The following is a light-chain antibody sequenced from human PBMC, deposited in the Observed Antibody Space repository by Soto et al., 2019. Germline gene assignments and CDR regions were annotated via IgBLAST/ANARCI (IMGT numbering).Light chain of an antibody. V-gene: IGLV2-14*01. J-gene: IGLJ2*01. Sequence: QSALTQPASVSGSPGQSITISCSGTSSDIGSYDHVAWYQQFPGKSPKLMIYAVSDRPSGVSDRFSGSKSGITASLTISGLQTEDEADYYCQSYDVKTVVFGGGTKLTVL. CDR2: AVS. CDR1: SSDIGSYDH. CDR3: QSYDVKTVV.